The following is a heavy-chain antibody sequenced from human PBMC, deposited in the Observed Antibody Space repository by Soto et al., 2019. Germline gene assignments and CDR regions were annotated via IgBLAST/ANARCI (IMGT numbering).Heavy chain of an antibody. Sequence: EVQMLESGGGLVQPGGSLRLSCAASGFTFSSSAMNWVRQAPGKGLEWVSSISNTGGTTSYADSVKRWFTISRDNSKNTLYLQMNSLRAEDTAVYYWAKGSRGAYYYCMDVCGKGTTVTVSS. CDR1: GFTFSSSA. CDR2: ISNTGGTT. J-gene: IGHJ6*03. V-gene: IGHV3-23*01. CDR3: AKGSRGAYYYCMDV.